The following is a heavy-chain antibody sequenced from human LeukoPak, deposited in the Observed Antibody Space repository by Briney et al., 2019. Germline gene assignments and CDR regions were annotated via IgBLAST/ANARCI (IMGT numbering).Heavy chain of an antibody. V-gene: IGHV4-59*01. D-gene: IGHD3-10*01. CDR1: GHSISSYY. J-gene: IGHJ4*02. CDR3: ASGELAPEIDY. Sequence: SETLSLTCTVSGHSISSYYWSWIRQPPGKGLEWIGYIYYSGSTNYNPSLKSRVTISVDTSKNQFSLKLSSVTAADTAVYYCASGELAPEIDYWGQGTLVTVSS. CDR2: IYYSGST.